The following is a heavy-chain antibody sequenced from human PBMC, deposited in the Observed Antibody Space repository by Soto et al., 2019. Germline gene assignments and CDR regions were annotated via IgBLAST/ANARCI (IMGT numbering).Heavy chain of an antibody. CDR3: ARVNYGDYYYRMAF. CDR1: GGSINYSC. D-gene: IGHD4-17*01. Sequence: PSETLSLTCTVSGGSINYSCWTCIRQPPGKGLEWIVYISYTGSANYNASLKSRLTISVDTSKNKFSLKLSSVTAADTALYYCARVNYGDYYYRMAFWAQGTTVTFSS. CDR2: ISYTGSA. J-gene: IGHJ6*01. V-gene: IGHV4-59*01.